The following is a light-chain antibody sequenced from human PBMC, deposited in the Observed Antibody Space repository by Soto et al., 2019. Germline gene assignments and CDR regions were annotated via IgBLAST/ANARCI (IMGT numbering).Light chain of an antibody. CDR2: GAS. J-gene: IGKJ4*01. CDR3: QQYGSPLP. Sequence: EIVLTQSPGTLSLSPGERATLSCRASQSVSSSYLAWYQQKPGQAPRLLIYGASSRATGIPDRFSGSGSGTEFHLHISRLEAEDFAVYYCQQYGSPLPFGGGTKVEIK. CDR1: QSVSSSY. V-gene: IGKV3-20*01.